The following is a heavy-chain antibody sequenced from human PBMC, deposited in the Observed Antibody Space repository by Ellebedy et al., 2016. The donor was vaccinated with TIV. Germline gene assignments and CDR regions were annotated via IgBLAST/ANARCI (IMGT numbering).Heavy chain of an antibody. J-gene: IGHJ4*02. Sequence: GGSLRLSXAASGFTFISYALHWVRQAPGKGLEWVAVISYDGSNTWYADSVKGRFTISRDNSKNTLYLQMNSLRTEDTAVYYCARAPPGSGPDYWGQGTLVTVSS. D-gene: IGHD6-19*01. CDR3: ARAPPGSGPDY. V-gene: IGHV3-30-3*01. CDR2: ISYDGSNT. CDR1: GFTFISYA.